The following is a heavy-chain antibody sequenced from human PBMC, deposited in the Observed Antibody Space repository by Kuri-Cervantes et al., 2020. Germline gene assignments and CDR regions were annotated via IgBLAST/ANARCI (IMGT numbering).Heavy chain of an antibody. V-gene: IGHV1-46*04. D-gene: IGHD3-16*01. CDR2: INPSGGST. CDR3: ARVDSIYTGPYGMDV. Sequence: ASVKVSCKASGYTFTNYYMHWVRQAPGQGLEWMGIINPSGGSTSYAQKLQGRVTMTRDTSTSTAYMELSSLRSEDTAVYYCARVDSIYTGPYGMDVWGQGTTVTVSS. J-gene: IGHJ6*02. CDR1: GYTFTNYY.